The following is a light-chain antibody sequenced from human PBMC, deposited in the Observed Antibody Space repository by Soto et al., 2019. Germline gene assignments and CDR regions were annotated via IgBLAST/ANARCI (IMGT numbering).Light chain of an antibody. CDR2: SNN. J-gene: IGLJ2*01. V-gene: IGLV1-44*01. Sequence: QSVLTQPPSASGTPGQRVTISCSGSSSNIGSNTVNWYQQLPGTAPKLLIYSNNQRPSGVPDLFSGSTSSTSASLAISGLQSEDEADYYCASWDNSLNGPVFGGGTKLTVL. CDR1: SSNIGSNT. CDR3: ASWDNSLNGPV.